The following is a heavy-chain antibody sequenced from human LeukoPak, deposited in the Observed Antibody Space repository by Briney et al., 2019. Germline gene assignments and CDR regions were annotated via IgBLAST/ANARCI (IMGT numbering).Heavy chain of an antibody. CDR2: ISDNGGDR. CDR1: GFTFNKYA. Sequence: GGSLRLSCAASGFTFNKYAMSWVRQAPGKGLEWVSAISDNGGDRKYADSVKGRFTISRDNAKNSLYLQVNSLRVEDTAVYYCVGYCSTTGCADHGYWGQGTLVTVSS. D-gene: IGHD2-2*01. V-gene: IGHV3-23*01. J-gene: IGHJ4*02. CDR3: VGYCSTTGCADHGY.